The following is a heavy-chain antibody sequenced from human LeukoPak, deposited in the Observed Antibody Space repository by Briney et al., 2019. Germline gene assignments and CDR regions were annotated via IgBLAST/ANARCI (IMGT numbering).Heavy chain of an antibody. J-gene: IGHJ4*02. CDR3: ARGRSWHYDSSAFDN. D-gene: IGHD3-22*01. V-gene: IGHV3-7*01. Sequence: PGGSLRLSCAASGFTFSSYWMSWVRQAPGKGLEWVANIKQDGSEQYYVDSVKGRFTTSRDKAKNSLYLQMNSLRAEDTGAYYCARGRSWHYDSSAFDNWGQGTLVTVSS. CDR2: IKQDGSEQ. CDR1: GFTFSSYW.